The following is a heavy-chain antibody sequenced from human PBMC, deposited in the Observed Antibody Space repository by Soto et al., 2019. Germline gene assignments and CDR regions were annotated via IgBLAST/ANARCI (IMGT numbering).Heavy chain of an antibody. Sequence: EVQLLESGGGLVQPGGSLRLSCAASGFTFSSYAMSWVRQAPGKGLEWVSAISGSGGSTYYADSVKGRFTISRDNSKNTLYLQMNSLRAEDTAVYYCAKFGSGIAARPYAFDIWDQGTMVTVSS. V-gene: IGHV3-23*01. CDR1: GFTFSSYA. CDR3: AKFGSGIAARPYAFDI. CDR2: ISGSGGST. D-gene: IGHD6-6*01. J-gene: IGHJ3*02.